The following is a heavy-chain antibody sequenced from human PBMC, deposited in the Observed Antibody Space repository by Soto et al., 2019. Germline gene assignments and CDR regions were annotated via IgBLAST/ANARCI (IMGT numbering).Heavy chain of an antibody. D-gene: IGHD4-17*01. CDR3: TRIRVTTNSHFDY. CDR2: IRSRASSYAT. J-gene: IGHJ4*02. V-gene: IGHV3-73*01. CDR1: GFPFSESS. Sequence: EVQLVESGGGLVQPGGSLKLSCAASGFPFSESSMHWVRQASGKGLEWVGRIRSRASSYATAYPASVNGRFTISRDDSKNTAYLQMNSLKTEDTAVYYCTRIRVTTNSHFDYWGQGTLVTVSS.